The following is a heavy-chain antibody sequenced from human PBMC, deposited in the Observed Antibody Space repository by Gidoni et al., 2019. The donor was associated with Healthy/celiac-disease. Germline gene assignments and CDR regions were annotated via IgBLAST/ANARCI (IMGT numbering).Heavy chain of an antibody. CDR3: ARALYDYVWGSYRYLSD. V-gene: IGHV4-34*01. J-gene: IGHJ4*02. CDR1: GGSFSGYY. CDR2: INHSGST. D-gene: IGHD3-16*02. Sequence: QVQLQQWGAGLLKPSETLSLTCAVYGGSFSGYYWSWIRQPPGKGLEWIGEINHSGSTNYNPSLKSRVTISVDTSKNQFSLKLSSVTAADTAVYYCARALYDYVWGSYRYLSDWGQGTLVTVSS.